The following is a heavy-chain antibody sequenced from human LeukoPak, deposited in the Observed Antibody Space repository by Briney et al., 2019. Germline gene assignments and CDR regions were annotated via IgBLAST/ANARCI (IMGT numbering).Heavy chain of an antibody. D-gene: IGHD6-19*01. Sequence: PSETLSLTCAVYGGSFSGYYWSWIRQPPGKGLEWIGHIYDSGSTNYNPSLKSRVTISVDTSKNQFSLKLTSVTAADTAVYYCAGGSGWYHSFDYWGQGTLVTVSS. CDR3: AGGSGWYHSFDY. J-gene: IGHJ4*02. CDR2: IYDSGST. CDR1: GGSFSGYY. V-gene: IGHV4-59*01.